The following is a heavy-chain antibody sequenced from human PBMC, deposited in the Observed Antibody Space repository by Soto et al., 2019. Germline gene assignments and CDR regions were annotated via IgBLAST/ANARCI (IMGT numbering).Heavy chain of an antibody. CDR1: GGTFSSYA. Sequence: SVKVSCKASGGTFSSYAISWVRQAPGQGLEWMGGIIPIFGTANYAQKFQGRVTITADESTSTAYMELSSLRSEDTAVYYCARGQNDYGPYYYGMDVWGQGTTVTVSS. V-gene: IGHV1-69*13. CDR3: ARGQNDYGPYYYGMDV. CDR2: IIPIFGTA. D-gene: IGHD4-17*01. J-gene: IGHJ6*02.